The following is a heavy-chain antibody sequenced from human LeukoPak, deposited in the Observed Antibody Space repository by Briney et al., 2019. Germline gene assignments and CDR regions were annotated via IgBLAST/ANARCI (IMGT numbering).Heavy chain of an antibody. CDR3: ARNIGTAQQLIY. J-gene: IGHJ4*02. CDR2: IKQDGSDQ. D-gene: IGHD6-13*01. CDR1: GFTFSTYG. Sequence: GGSLRLSCAASGFTFSTYGMSWVRQAPGKGLEWVANIKQDGSDQYYVDSVKGRFTISRDNAKNSLYLQMNSLRAEDTAVYYCARNIGTAQQLIYWGQGTLVTVSS. V-gene: IGHV3-7*01.